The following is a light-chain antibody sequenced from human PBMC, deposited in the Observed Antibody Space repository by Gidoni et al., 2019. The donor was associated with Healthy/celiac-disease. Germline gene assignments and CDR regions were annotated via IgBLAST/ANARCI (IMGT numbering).Light chain of an antibody. CDR1: QSVSSY. V-gene: IGKV3-11*01. CDR3: QQRNNWPPIT. Sequence: EIVWTPSPATLSLSPGERATLSCRASQSVSSYLAWYQQKPGLAPRLLIYDASNRATGIPARFSGSGSGTDFTLTISSLEPEDFAVYYCQQRNNWPPITFGQGTRLEIK. CDR2: DAS. J-gene: IGKJ5*01.